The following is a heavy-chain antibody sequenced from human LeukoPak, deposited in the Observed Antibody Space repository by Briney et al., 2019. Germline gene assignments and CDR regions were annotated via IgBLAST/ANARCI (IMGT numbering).Heavy chain of an antibody. D-gene: IGHD6-13*01. V-gene: IGHV1-69*01. CDR2: IIPIFGTA. Sequence: GSSVKVSCTASGGTFSSYAISWVRQAPGQGLEWMGGIIPIFGTANYAQKFQGRVTITADESTSTAYMELSSLRSEDTAVYYCARGEQQLAYFDYWGQGTLVTVSS. CDR1: GGTFSSYA. CDR3: ARGEQQLAYFDY. J-gene: IGHJ4*02.